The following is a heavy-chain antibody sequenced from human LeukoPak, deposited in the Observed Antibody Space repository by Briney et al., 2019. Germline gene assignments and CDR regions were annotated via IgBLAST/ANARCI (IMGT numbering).Heavy chain of an antibody. D-gene: IGHD6-25*01. CDR3: ARGAATGYYCDY. V-gene: IGHV4-34*01. CDR2: INHSGST. Sequence: SETLSLTCAVYGGSFSGYYWSWLRQPPGKGLEWFGEINHSGSTNYNPSLKSRVTISVDTSKNQFSLKLSSVTAADTAVYYCARGAATGYYCDYWGQGTLVTVSS. J-gene: IGHJ4*02. CDR1: GGSFSGYY.